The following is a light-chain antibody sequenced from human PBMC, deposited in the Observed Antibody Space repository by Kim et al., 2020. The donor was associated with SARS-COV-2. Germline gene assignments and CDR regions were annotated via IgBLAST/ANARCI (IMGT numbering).Light chain of an antibody. V-gene: IGKV3-11*01. CDR3: QQRSNWLWT. J-gene: IGKJ1*01. CDR2: DAS. CDR1: QSVSSY. Sequence: EIVLTQSPATLSLSPGERATLSCRASQSVSSYLAWYQQKPGQAPRLLIYDASNRATGISARFSGSGSGTDFTLTISSLEPEDFAVYYCQQRSNWLWTFGPGTKVDIK.